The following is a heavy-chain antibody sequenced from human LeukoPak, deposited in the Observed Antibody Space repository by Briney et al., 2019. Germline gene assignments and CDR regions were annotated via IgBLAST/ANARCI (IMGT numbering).Heavy chain of an antibody. CDR3: ARDRGIDAFDI. D-gene: IGHD3-10*01. J-gene: IGHJ3*02. V-gene: IGHV4-59*01. CDR2: IYYSGST. Sequence: SETLSLTCTVSGGSISSYYWSWIRQPPGKGLEWIGYIYYSGSTNYNPSLKSRVTISVDTSKNQFPLKLSSVTAADTAVYYCARDRGIDAFDIWGQGTMVTVSS. CDR1: GGSISSYY.